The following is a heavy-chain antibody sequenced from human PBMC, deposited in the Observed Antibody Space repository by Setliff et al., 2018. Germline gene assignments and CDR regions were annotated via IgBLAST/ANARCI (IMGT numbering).Heavy chain of an antibody. CDR1: GFTFDDYA. Sequence: GGSLRLSCAASGFTFDDYAMHWVRQAPGKGLEWVSGISWNSGSIGYADSVKGRFTISRDNAKNSLYLQMNSLRAEDTAVYYCAKDRAKRGEGANLCYFDYWGQGTLVTVSS. CDR3: AKDRAKRGEGANLCYFDY. J-gene: IGHJ4*02. V-gene: IGHV3-9*01. D-gene: IGHD1-26*01. CDR2: ISWNSGSI.